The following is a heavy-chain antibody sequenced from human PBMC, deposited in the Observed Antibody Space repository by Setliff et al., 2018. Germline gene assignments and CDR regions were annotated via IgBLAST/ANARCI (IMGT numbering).Heavy chain of an antibody. J-gene: IGHJ6*02. V-gene: IGHV4-38-2*02. CDR1: GYSISSGYY. Sequence: SETLSLTCTVSGYSISSGYYWGWIRQPPGKGLEWIGSIYHSGSTYYNPSLKSRVTISVDTSKNQFSLKLSSVTAADTAVYYCARGNGMDVWGQGTTVTVSS. CDR3: ARGNGMDV. CDR2: IYHSGST.